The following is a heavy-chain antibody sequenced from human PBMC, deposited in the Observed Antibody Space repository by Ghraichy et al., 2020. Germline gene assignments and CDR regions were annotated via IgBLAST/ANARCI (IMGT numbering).Heavy chain of an antibody. V-gene: IGHV3-43*01. CDR2: ISWEGGRP. D-gene: IGHD6-25*01. CDR1: GFTFDDHT. J-gene: IGHJ6*02. CDR3: AKGRGISPSDGMDV. Sequence: GGSLRLSCAASGFTFDDHTMHWVRQAPGKGLEWVSLISWEGGRPYYADSVQGRFTISRDNSKNSLSLQMSSLRTEDTALYFCAKGRGISPSDGMDVWGQGTTVTVSS.